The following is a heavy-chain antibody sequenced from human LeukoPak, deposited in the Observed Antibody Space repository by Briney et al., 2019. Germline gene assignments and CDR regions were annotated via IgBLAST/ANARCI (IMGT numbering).Heavy chain of an antibody. V-gene: IGHV4-39*01. Sequence: LETLSLTCTVSGGSISSSSYYWGWIRQPPGKGLEWIGSIYYSGSTYYNPSLKSRVTISVYTSKNQFSLKLSSVTAADTAVYYCARLPYGNYDAFDIWGQGTMVTVSS. CDR1: GGSISSSSYY. CDR3: ARLPYGNYDAFDI. J-gene: IGHJ3*02. D-gene: IGHD1-1*01. CDR2: IYYSGST.